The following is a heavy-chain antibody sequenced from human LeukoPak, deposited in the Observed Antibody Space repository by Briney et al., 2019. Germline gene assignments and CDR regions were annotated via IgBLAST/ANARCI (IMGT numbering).Heavy chain of an antibody. CDR3: ALNSPLYSSGWTPLDY. Sequence: GASVKVSCKASGGTFSSYAISWVRQAPGQGLEWMGGIIPIFGTANYAQKFQGRVTITADESTSTAYMELSSLRSEDTAVYYCALNSPLYSSGWTPLDYWGQGTLDTVSS. J-gene: IGHJ4*02. D-gene: IGHD6-19*01. CDR2: IIPIFGTA. V-gene: IGHV1-69*13. CDR1: GGTFSSYA.